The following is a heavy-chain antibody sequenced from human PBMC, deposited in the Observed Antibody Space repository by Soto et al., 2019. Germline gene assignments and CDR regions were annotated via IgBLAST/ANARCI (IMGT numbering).Heavy chain of an antibody. J-gene: IGHJ4*02. CDR1: GGSFSGYY. V-gene: IGHV4-34*01. CDR2: INHSGST. D-gene: IGHD3-22*01. Sequence: QVQLQQWGAGLLKPSETLSLTCAVYGGSFSGYYWSWIRQPPGKGLEWIGEINHSGSTNYNPSLKNRVNISVDTSKNQFSLKLSSVTAADTAVYYCARASSYYDSSGYLHPVRYYFDYWGQGTLVTVSS. CDR3: ARASSYYDSSGYLHPVRYYFDY.